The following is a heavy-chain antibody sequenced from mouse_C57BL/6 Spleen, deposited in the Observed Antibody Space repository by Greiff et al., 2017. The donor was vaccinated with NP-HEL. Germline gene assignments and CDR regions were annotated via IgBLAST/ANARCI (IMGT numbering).Heavy chain of an antibody. Sequence: EVKLVESEGGLVQPGSSMKLSCTASGFTFSDSYMAWVRQVPETGLEWVANINYDGSSTYYLDSLKSRFIISRDNAKNILYLQSGILKAEDTSTYYCARDPGYGELDVWGTGTTVTVSS. J-gene: IGHJ1*03. CDR1: GFTFSDSY. CDR3: ARDPGYGELDV. V-gene: IGHV5-16*01. D-gene: IGHD3-2*02. CDR2: INYDGSST.